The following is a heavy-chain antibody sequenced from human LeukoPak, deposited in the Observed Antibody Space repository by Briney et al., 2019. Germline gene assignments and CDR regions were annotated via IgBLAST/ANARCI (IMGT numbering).Heavy chain of an antibody. CDR2: INWNGGST. CDR1: GFTFDDYG. CDR3: ARVSSSWYFWYFDL. J-gene: IGHJ2*01. V-gene: IGHV3-20*04. D-gene: IGHD6-13*01. Sequence: GGSLRLSCAASGFTFDDYGMSWVRQAPGKGLEWVSGINWNGGSTGYADSVKGRFTISRDNAKNSLYLQMNSLRAEDTALYYCARVSSSWYFWYFDLWGRGTLVTVSS.